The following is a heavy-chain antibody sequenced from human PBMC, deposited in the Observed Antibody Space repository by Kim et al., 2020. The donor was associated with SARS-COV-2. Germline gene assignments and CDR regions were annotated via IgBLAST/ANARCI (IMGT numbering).Heavy chain of an antibody. J-gene: IGHJ6*02. CDR1: GGSISSYY. CDR2: IYYSGST. Sequence: SETLSLTCTVSGGSISSYYWSWIRQPPGKGLEWIGYIYYSGSTNYNPSLKSRVTISVDTSKNQFSLKLSSVTAADTAVYYCARDAPVDPKGMDVWGQGTTVTVSS. V-gene: IGHV4-59*13. CDR3: ARDAPVDPKGMDV. D-gene: IGHD6-19*01.